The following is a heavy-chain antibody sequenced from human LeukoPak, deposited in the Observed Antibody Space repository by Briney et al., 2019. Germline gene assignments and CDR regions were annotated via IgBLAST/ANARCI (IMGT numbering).Heavy chain of an antibody. V-gene: IGHV4-31*03. Sequence: SETLSLTCTVSGGSISSGGYYWSWIRQHPGKGLEWIGYIYYSGSTNYNPSLKSRVTISVDTSKNQFSLKLSSVTAADTAVYYCARGEDYGMDVWGQGTTVTVSS. CDR3: ARGEDYGMDV. J-gene: IGHJ6*02. CDR2: IYYSGST. CDR1: GGSISSGGYY. D-gene: IGHD1-26*01.